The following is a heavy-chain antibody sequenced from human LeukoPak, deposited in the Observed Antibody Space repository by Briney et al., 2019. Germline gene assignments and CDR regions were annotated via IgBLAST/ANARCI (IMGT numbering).Heavy chain of an antibody. Sequence: SETLSLTCTVSGGSITRSIDYWGWVRQPPGKGLEWIATIYYSTSTQYNPSLKSRVTMSVDTSKNQFSLKLSSMTAADTAVYYCARHQCSGTRCYNFYFYGMDVWGQGTTVTVSS. CDR3: ARHQCSGTRCYNFYFYGMDV. CDR2: IYYSTST. V-gene: IGHV4-39*01. D-gene: IGHD2-2*02. J-gene: IGHJ6*02. CDR1: GGSITRSIDY.